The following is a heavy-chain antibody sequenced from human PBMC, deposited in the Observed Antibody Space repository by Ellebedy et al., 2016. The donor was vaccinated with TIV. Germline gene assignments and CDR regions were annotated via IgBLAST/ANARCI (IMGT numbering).Heavy chain of an antibody. CDR2: IYPGDSDT. J-gene: IGHJ3*02. CDR1: GYSFTTYW. Sequence: GESLKISCQASGYSFTTYWIGWVRQMPGKGLEWMGIIYPGDSDTRYSPSFQGQVTISADKSISTAYLQWSSLKASDTAMYYCARTNYYDSSGDAFDIWGQGTMVTVSS. CDR3: ARTNYYDSSGDAFDI. V-gene: IGHV5-51*01. D-gene: IGHD3-22*01.